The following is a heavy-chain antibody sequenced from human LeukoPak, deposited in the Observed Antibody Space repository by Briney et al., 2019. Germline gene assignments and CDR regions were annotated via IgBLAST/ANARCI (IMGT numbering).Heavy chain of an antibody. Sequence: GGSLRLSCAASGFTFSSYWMSWVRQAPGKGLEWVANIKRDGSEKNYVDSVKGRFTISRDNAKNSLYLQMNSLRTEDTAVYHCARDLDYDILTAYYDALDIWGQGTLVTVSS. CDR2: IKRDGSEK. D-gene: IGHD3-9*01. CDR1: GFTFSSYW. V-gene: IGHV3-7*01. J-gene: IGHJ3*02. CDR3: ARDLDYDILTAYYDALDI.